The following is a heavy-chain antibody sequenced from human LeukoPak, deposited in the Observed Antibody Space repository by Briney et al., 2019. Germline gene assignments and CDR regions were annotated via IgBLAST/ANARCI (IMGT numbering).Heavy chain of an antibody. J-gene: IGHJ4*02. D-gene: IGHD4-17*01. CDR3: AGDPERATVTTLDY. CDR1: GYTFTSYG. CDR2: ISAYNGNT. Sequence: GASVKVSCKASGYTFTSYGISWVRQAPGQGLEWMGWISAYNGNTNYAQKLQGRVTMTTDTSTSTAYMELRSLRSDDTAVYYCAGDPERATVTTLDYWGQGTLVTVSS. V-gene: IGHV1-18*01.